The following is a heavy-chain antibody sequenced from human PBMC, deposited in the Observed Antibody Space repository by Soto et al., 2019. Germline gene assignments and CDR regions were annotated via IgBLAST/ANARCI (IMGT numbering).Heavy chain of an antibody. Sequence: ASVKVSCKASGYTFTSYGISWVRQAPGQGLEWMGWISAYNGNTNYAQKLQGRVTMTTDTSTSTAYMELRSLRSYDTAVYYCAREAWDSSGCNWFDPWGQGTLVTVSS. CDR2: ISAYNGNT. J-gene: IGHJ5*02. D-gene: IGHD3-22*01. CDR1: GYTFTSYG. V-gene: IGHV1-18*01. CDR3: AREAWDSSGCNWFDP.